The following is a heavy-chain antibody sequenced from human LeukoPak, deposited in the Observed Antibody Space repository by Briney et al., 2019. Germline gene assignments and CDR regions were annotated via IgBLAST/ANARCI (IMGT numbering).Heavy chain of an antibody. CDR3: VRDATTRSAFDI. D-gene: IGHD5-12*01. J-gene: IGHJ3*02. CDR1: GFTFSSNW. V-gene: IGHV3-74*01. Sequence: GGSLRLSCAASGFTFSSNWMHWVRQAPGKGLVWVSRINSDGSSTSYADSVKGRFTISRDNAKNTLYLQMNSLRAEDTAVYYCVRDATTRSAFDIWGQGTMVTVSS. CDR2: INSDGSST.